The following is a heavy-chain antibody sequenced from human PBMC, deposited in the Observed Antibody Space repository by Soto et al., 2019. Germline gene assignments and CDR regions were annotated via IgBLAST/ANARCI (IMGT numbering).Heavy chain of an antibody. V-gene: IGHV4-59*12. D-gene: IGHD2-15*01. CDR1: GGSLTSYY. CDR2: IYYSGST. Sequence: SETLSLTCTVSGGSLTSYYWSWIRQPPGKGLEWIGYIYYSGSTNYNPSLKSRVTISVDTSKNQFSLKLSSVTAADTAVYYCARDAALKWFDPWGQGTLVTVSS. J-gene: IGHJ5*02. CDR3: ARDAALKWFDP.